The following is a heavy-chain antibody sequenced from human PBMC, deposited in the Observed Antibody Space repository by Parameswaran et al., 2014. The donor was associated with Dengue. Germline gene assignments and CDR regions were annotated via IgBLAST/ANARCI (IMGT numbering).Heavy chain of an antibody. J-gene: IGHJ6*02. Sequence: WVRQAPGQGLEWMGIINPSGGSTTYAQKFQGRVTVTRDTSTSTVYMELGSLRSEDTAVYYCARLDYYYLYGMDLWGQGTPVTVSS. V-gene: IGHV1-46*01. CDR2: INPSGGST. CDR3: ARLDYYYLYGMDL. D-gene: IGHD3-10*01.